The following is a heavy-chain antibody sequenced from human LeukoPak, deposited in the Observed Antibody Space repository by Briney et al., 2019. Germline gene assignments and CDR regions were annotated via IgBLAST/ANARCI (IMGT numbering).Heavy chain of an antibody. D-gene: IGHD5-18*01. V-gene: IGHV3-30*02. CDR2: IRYDGSNK. CDR1: GFTFSSYG. Sequence: GGSLRLSCAASGFTFSSYGMHWVRQAPGKGLEWVAFIRYDGSNKYYADSVKGRFTISRDNSKNTPYLQMNSLRAEDTAVYYCAKDEARGYSYGSTLDYWGQGTLVTVSS. CDR3: AKDEARGYSYGSTLDY. J-gene: IGHJ4*02.